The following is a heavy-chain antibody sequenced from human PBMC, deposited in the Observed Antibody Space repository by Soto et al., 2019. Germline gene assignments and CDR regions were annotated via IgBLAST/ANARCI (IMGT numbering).Heavy chain of an antibody. V-gene: IGHV3-23*01. CDR2: ISGGGLST. Sequence: EVQLLESGGNLVQPGGSLRLSCAASGLTCSNYAMSWVRQAPGKWLEWVSAISGGGLSTYYSDSVKGLFTISRDNSRNTLFLQMSALRAEDTAVYYCAIAPNCGRDCSADSYWFFDLWGRGTLVTVSS. J-gene: IGHJ2*01. CDR1: GLTCSNYA. D-gene: IGHD2-21*02. CDR3: AIAPNCGRDCSADSYWFFDL.